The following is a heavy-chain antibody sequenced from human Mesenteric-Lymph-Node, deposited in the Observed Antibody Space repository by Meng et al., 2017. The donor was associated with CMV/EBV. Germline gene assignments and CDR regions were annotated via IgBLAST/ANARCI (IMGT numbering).Heavy chain of an antibody. CDR3: ARYYCSRGTCYHFDY. CDR1: GGSISPYY. J-gene: IGHJ4*02. D-gene: IGHD2-15*01. CDR2: IYYTGSS. Sequence: SGGSISPYYWSWIRQPPGKGLEWIGYIYYTGSSNCNPSLKSRVTTSVDTSKNQFSLRLSSVTAADTAVYYCARYYCSRGTCYHFDYWGQGTLVTVSS. V-gene: IGHV4-59*08.